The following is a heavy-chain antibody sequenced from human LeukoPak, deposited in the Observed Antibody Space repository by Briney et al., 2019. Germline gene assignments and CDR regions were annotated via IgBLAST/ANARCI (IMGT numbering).Heavy chain of an antibody. CDR2: ISNSGGST. D-gene: IGHD3-10*01. CDR1: GFTFSSYA. J-gene: IGHJ6*02. CDR3: AYGTSGSYTYGMDV. V-gene: IGHV3-23*01. Sequence: GGSLRLSCAASGFTFSSYAMSWVRQAPGKGLEWVSGISNSGGSTYYADSVKGRFAISRDNSKNTLSLQMNSVKAEDTAVYFCAYGTSGSYTYGMDVWGQGTTVTVSS.